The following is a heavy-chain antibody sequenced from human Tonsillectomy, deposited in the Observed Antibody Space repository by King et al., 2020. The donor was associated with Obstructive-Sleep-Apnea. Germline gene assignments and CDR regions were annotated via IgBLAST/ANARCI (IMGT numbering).Heavy chain of an antibody. V-gene: IGHV3-23*04. D-gene: IGHD2-2*01. CDR1: GFTFNTYA. CDR3: ARQPLMPIGIVAVPAADY. Sequence: VQLVESGGGLVQPGGSLRLSCAASGFTFNTYAMSWVRQAPGKGLEWVSAISGNGGSTYYADSVKGRFTISRDNSKNTLSLQMNSLRAEDTAVYYCARQPLMPIGIVAVPAADYWGQGTLVTVSS. J-gene: IGHJ4*02. CDR2: ISGNGGST.